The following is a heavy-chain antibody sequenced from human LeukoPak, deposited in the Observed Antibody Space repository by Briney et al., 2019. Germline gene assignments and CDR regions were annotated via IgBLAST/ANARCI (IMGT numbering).Heavy chain of an antibody. J-gene: IGHJ4*02. Sequence: ASVKVSCKASGYTFTGYYMHWVRQAPGQGLEWMGWINPNSGGTNCAQKFQGRVTMTRDTSISTAYMELSRLRSDDTAVYYCARMGYCSSTSCYPYFDYWGQGTLVTVSS. CDR3: ARMGYCSSTSCYPYFDY. CDR1: GYTFTGYY. D-gene: IGHD2-2*01. CDR2: INPNSGGT. V-gene: IGHV1-2*02.